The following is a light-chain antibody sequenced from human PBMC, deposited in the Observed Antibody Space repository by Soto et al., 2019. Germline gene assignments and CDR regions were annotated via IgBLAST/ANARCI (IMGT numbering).Light chain of an antibody. CDR3: QQLNSYPPT. Sequence: AIRLTQSPASLSPSTGDRVTITCRASQGISSYLAWYQQKPGKDPNLLIYAASTLQSGVPSRFSGSGSGTDFTLTISCLQSEDFATYYCQQLNSYPPTFGGGTKVDI. V-gene: IGKV1-8*01. CDR2: AAS. CDR1: QGISSY. J-gene: IGKJ4*01.